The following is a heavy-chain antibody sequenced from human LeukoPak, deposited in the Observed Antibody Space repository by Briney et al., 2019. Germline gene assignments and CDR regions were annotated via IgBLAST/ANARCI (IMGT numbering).Heavy chain of an antibody. CDR1: GFTFSSYG. J-gene: IGHJ4*02. Sequence: PGGSLRLSCAASGFTFSSYGMHWVRQAPGKGLEWVAVVSYDGSKYYVDSVKGRFTISRDNSKNTLYLQMSSLRAEDTAVYYCAKDLNRGLPDYWGQGTLVTVSS. CDR2: VSYDGSK. D-gene: IGHD2-21*01. V-gene: IGHV3-30*18. CDR3: AKDLNRGLPDY.